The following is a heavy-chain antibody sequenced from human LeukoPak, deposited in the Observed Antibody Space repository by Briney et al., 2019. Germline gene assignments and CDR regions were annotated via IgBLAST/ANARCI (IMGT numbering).Heavy chain of an antibody. CDR3: ARVGPREGWDLLDY. CDR1: GFTFSSYA. J-gene: IGHJ4*02. V-gene: IGHV3-64*01. Sequence: GGSLRLSCAASGFTFSSYAMHWVRQAPGKGLEYVSAISSDGGTTYYANSVKGRFTISRDNSKNTLYLQMGSLRTEDMAVYYCARVGPREGWDLLDYWGQGTLVTVSS. CDR2: ISSDGGTT. D-gene: IGHD1-26*01.